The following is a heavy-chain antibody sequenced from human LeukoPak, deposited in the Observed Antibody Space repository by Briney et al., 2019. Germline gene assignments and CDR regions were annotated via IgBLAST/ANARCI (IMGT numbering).Heavy chain of an antibody. CDR2: IHTSASTT. CDR1: GFTFNRYE. D-gene: IGHD3-22*01. Sequence: GGSLRLSCEASGFTFNRYEFIWVRQAPGKGLEWVSYIHTSASTTYYADSVRGRFSISRDNAKSSLYLQMNSLRAEDTAVYYCAKWFPGDMDVWGKGTTVTVSS. J-gene: IGHJ6*04. V-gene: IGHV3-48*03. CDR3: AKWFPGDMDV.